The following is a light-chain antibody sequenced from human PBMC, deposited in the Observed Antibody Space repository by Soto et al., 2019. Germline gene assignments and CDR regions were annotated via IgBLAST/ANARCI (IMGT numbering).Light chain of an antibody. J-gene: IGLJ2*01. V-gene: IGLV2-14*01. CDR2: DVS. Sequence: QSALTQPASVSGYPGQSITISCTGTSSDVGAYNYVSWYQQHPGKAPKLIIYDVSNRPSGVSNRFSGSKSGNTASLTISGLQAEDEADYYCSSYTSSFTGVFGGGTKLTVL. CDR3: SSYTSSFTGV. CDR1: SSDVGAYNY.